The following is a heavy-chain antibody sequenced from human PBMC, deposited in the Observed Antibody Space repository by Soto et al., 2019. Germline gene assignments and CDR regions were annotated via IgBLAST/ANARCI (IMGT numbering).Heavy chain of an antibody. CDR3: ARVLGYCSSTSCQEGGYYYYYGMDV. D-gene: IGHD2-2*01. Sequence: SVKVSCKASGGTFSSYAISWVRQAPGLGLEWMGGIIPIFGTANYAQKFQGRVTITADESTSTAYMELSSLRSEDTAVYYCARVLGYCSSTSCQEGGYYYYYGMDVWGQGTRVTFSS. CDR2: IIPIFGTA. CDR1: GGTFSSYA. V-gene: IGHV1-69*13. J-gene: IGHJ6*02.